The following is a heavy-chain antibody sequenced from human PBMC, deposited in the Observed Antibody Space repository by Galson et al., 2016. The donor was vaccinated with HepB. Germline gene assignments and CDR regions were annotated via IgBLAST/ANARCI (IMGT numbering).Heavy chain of an antibody. CDR3: ARINRHGYNNYYFDY. CDR1: GFSLSTSGMC. CDR2: IDWEDDK. D-gene: IGHD5-24*01. V-gene: IGHV2-70*01. J-gene: IGHJ4*02. Sequence: PALVKPTQTLTLTCTFSGFSLSTSGMCVSWIRQPPGKALEWLAFIDWEDDKYYNISLRTRLTISKDTSKNQVALTMTDMAPGDTARYYCARINRHGYNNYYFDYWGQGTLVSVAS.